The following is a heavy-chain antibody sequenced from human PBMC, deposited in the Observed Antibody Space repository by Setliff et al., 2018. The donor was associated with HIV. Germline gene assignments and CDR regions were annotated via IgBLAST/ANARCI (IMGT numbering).Heavy chain of an antibody. CDR1: GDTFSSYA. J-gene: IGHJ6*03. Sequence: SVKVSCKASGDTFSSYAISWVRQAPGQGLEWMGRIIPIFGSPNYAQKFQGRVMITADKSTSTAYMELSSLRSEDTAVYYCARDVYYYFYMDVWGKGTTVTVSS. CDR2: IIPIFGSP. V-gene: IGHV1-69*06. CDR3: ARDVYYYFYMDV.